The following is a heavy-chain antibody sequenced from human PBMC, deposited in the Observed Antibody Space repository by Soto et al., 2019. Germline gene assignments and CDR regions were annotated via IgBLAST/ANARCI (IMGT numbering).Heavy chain of an antibody. Sequence: GESLKISCKGSGYRFSSYWIGWVRQMPGKGLEWMGIIYAGDSDTRYSPSFQGQVTISADKSFSTAYLQWSSLKASDTAMYYCVRQESSSWSPAFHSWGQGTMVT. CDR3: VRQESSSWSPAFHS. CDR1: GYRFSSYW. J-gene: IGHJ3*01. D-gene: IGHD6-19*01. CDR2: IYAGDSDT. V-gene: IGHV5-51*01.